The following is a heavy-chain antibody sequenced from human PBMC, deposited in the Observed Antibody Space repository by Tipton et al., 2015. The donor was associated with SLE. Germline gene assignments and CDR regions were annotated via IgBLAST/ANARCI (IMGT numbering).Heavy chain of an antibody. D-gene: IGHD1-26*01. J-gene: IGHJ6*02. Sequence: SLRLSCAASGFTFSSYGMHWVRQAPGKGLEWVAFIRYDGSNKYYADSVKGRFTISRDNSKNTLYLQMNSLRAEDTAVYYCAKVQWEPSYYYGMDVWGQGTTVTVSS. CDR2: IRYDGSNK. V-gene: IGHV3-30*02. CDR3: AKVQWEPSYYYGMDV. CDR1: GFTFSSYG.